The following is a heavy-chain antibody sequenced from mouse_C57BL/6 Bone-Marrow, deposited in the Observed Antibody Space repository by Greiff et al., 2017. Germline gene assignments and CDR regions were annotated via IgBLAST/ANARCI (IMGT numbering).Heavy chain of an antibody. V-gene: IGHV1-64*01. CDR1: GYTFTSYW. CDR3: ARKDYGSSYLFAY. D-gene: IGHD1-1*01. J-gene: IGHJ3*01. CDR2: IHPNSGSS. Sequence: QVQLQQPGAELVKPGASVKLSCKASGYTFTSYWMHWVKQRPGQGLEWIGMIHPNSGSSNYTEKFKSKATLTVDKSSSTAYMQLSSLTSEASAVYYCARKDYGSSYLFAYWGQGTLVTVSA.